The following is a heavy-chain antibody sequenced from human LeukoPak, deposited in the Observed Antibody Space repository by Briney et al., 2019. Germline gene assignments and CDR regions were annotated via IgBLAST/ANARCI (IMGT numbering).Heavy chain of an antibody. CDR2: LSGSGGST. V-gene: IGHV3-23*01. CDR1: GFTFRSYG. J-gene: IGHJ4*02. Sequence: GGSLRLSCAASGFTFRSYGMSWVRQAPGKGLEWVSSLSGSGGSTYYADSVKGRFTISRDNSKNTLFLHMNSLRAEDTAVYYCAKALGGYDFDYWGQGTLVTVSS. CDR3: AKALGGYDFDY. D-gene: IGHD3-16*01.